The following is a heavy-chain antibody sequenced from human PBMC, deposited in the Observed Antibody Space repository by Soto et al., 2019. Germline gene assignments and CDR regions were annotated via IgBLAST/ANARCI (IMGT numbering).Heavy chain of an antibody. CDR3: ARHLLGRYSSSWLKYYGMDV. V-gene: IGHV4-39*01. D-gene: IGHD6-13*01. CDR1: GGSISSSSYY. J-gene: IGHJ6*02. Sequence: QLQLQESGPGLVKPSETLSLTCTVSGGSISSSSYYWGWIRQPPGKGLEWIGSIYYSGSTYYNPSLKSRVPISVDTSQNQFSLKLSSVTAADTAVYYCARHLLGRYSSSWLKYYGMDVWGQGTTVTVSS. CDR2: IYYSGST.